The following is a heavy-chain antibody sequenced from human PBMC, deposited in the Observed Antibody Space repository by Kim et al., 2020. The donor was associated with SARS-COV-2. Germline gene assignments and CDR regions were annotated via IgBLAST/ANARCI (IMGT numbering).Heavy chain of an antibody. Sequence: KWYNDYAVSVKSRITINADTSKNQFSLQLNSVTPEDTAVYYCARAFDGLDVWGHGTTVTVSS. J-gene: IGHJ6*02. CDR3: ARAFDGLDV. CDR2: KWYN. V-gene: IGHV6-1*01.